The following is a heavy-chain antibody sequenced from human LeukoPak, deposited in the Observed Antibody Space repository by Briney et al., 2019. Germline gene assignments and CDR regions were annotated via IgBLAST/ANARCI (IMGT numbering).Heavy chain of an antibody. CDR2: IYYSGST. D-gene: IGHD2-15*01. CDR1: GESFSGYY. V-gene: IGHV4-34*01. Sequence: PSETLSLTCAVYGESFSGYYWSWIRQPPGKGLEWIGSIYYSGSTYYNPSLKSRVTISVDTSKNQFSLKLSSVTAADTAVYYCARVGYCSGGSCYSGWFDPWGQGTLVTVSS. CDR3: ARVGYCSGGSCYSGWFDP. J-gene: IGHJ5*02.